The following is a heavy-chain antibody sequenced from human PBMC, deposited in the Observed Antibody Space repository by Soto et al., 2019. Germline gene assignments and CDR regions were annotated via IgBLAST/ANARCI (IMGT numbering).Heavy chain of an antibody. CDR3: ARDHWPDRDDYGDHHFDY. Sequence: GGSLTLSCAASGFTFSNFWMNWVRQAPGKGLEWVANMEHDGARSSYLDSVKGRFTISRDNGKDSLYLQMTNLRVEDSAVYYCARDHWPDRDDYGDHHFDYWGQGTLVTVSS. V-gene: IGHV3-7*01. CDR2: MEHDGARS. J-gene: IGHJ4*02. D-gene: IGHD4-17*01. CDR1: GFTFSNFW.